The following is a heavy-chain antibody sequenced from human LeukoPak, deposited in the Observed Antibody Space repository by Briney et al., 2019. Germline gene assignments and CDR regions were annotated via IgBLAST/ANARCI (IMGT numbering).Heavy chain of an antibody. J-gene: IGHJ4*02. V-gene: IGHV3-66*04. CDR3: AGQSSNSWRSFDY. CDR2: VYAAGST. Sequence: GGSLRLSCAASGFTVSDNFMSWVRQAPGKGLEWVSVVYAAGSTHYADSVKGRFTISRDNSKNTLYLQMNNLRADDTAVYYCAGQSSNSWRSFDYWGQGTRVTVSS. CDR1: GFTVSDNF. D-gene: IGHD6-13*01.